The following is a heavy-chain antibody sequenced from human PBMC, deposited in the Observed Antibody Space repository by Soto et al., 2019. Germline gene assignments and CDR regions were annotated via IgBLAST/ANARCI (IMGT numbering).Heavy chain of an antibody. V-gene: IGHV1-18*04. CDR3: ARGLAATDI. J-gene: IGHJ4*02. CDR2: ITVYNGIT. CDR1: GHTFTGYC. Sequence: GASVKVSCKASGHTFTGYCISWVRQAPGQGLEWMGWITVYNGITDYAKKFQGRVTMTTDKSTNTAYMFLASLRPDDTAVYYCARGLAATDIWGQGTLVTVSS. D-gene: IGHD2-15*01.